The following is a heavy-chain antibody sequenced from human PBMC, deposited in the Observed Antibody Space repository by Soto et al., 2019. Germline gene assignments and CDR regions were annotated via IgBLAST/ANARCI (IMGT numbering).Heavy chain of an antibody. CDR3: AIQPNYYDSSGQFGY. Sequence: QVQLVESGGGLVKPGGSLRLSCAASGFTFSDYYMSWIRQAPGKGPEWVSYISSSSSYTNYADSVKGRFTISRDNAKNSLYLQMNSLRAEDTAVYYCAIQPNYYDSSGQFGYWGQGTLVTVSS. J-gene: IGHJ4*02. CDR1: GFTFSDYY. D-gene: IGHD3-22*01. V-gene: IGHV3-11*05. CDR2: ISSSSSYT.